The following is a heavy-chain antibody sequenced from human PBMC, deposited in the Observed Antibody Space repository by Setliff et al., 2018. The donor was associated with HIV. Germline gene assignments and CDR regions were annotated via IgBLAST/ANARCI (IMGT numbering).Heavy chain of an antibody. CDR3: ARDQTGVAAAAFGGGSAWSDEGFDI. V-gene: IGHV1-69*13. Sequence: SVKVSCKASGGTFSSYGITWVRQAPGQGLEWMGGTTPLLGTTNYAQKFQGRVTFTADESTSTAYMELSSLSSEDTAVYYCARDQTGVAAAAFGGGSAWSDEGFDIWGQGTMVTVSS. CDR2: TTPLLGTT. CDR1: GGTFSSYG. J-gene: IGHJ3*02. D-gene: IGHD6-13*01.